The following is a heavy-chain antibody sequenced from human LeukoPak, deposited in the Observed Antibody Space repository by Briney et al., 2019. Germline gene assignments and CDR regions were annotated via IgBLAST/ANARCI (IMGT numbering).Heavy chain of an antibody. CDR2: VSYDGSNK. CDR3: AKDGSTVTTPDS. D-gene: IGHD4-17*01. V-gene: IGHV3-30*18. J-gene: IGHJ4*02. Sequence: GGSLRLSCAASGFSFSDYGMHWVRQAPGKGLEWVAVVSYDGSNKYYADSLKGRFTISRDNSKNTLYLQMNSLRHEDTAVYYCAKDGSTVTTPDSWGQGTLVIVSS. CDR1: GFSFSDYG.